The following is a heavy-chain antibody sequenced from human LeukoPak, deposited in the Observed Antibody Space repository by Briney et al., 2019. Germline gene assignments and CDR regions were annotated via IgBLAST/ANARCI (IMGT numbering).Heavy chain of an antibody. Sequence: SETLSLTCTVSGGSISASINSWGWIRQPPGKGLEWIGNIYYGGSTYYNPSLKSRVIISVDTSKNQFSLKLSSVTAADTAVYYCARHPNIMITFGGVIAWGRGTMVTVSS. V-gene: IGHV4-39*01. CDR3: ARHPNIMITFGGVIA. D-gene: IGHD3-16*02. CDR1: GGSISASINS. J-gene: IGHJ3*01. CDR2: IYYGGST.